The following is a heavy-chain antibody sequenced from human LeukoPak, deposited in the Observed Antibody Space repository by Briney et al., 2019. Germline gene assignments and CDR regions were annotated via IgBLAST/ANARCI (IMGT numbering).Heavy chain of an antibody. D-gene: IGHD4-11*01. CDR1: GGSFSGYY. Sequence: SETLSLTCAVYGGSFSGYYWSWIRQSPGKGLEWIGEINHSGSTNYNPSLKSRVTISVDTSKNQFSLKLSSVTAADTAVYYCARALHVTTVTPGDYWGQGTLVTVSS. CDR2: INHSGST. CDR3: ARALHVTTVTPGDY. J-gene: IGHJ4*02. V-gene: IGHV4-34*01.